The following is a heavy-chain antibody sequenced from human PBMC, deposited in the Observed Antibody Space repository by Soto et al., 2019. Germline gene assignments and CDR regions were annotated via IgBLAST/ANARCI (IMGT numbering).Heavy chain of an antibody. CDR2: INPSGGST. J-gene: IGHJ3*02. D-gene: IGHD3-16*01. CDR3: ARGVGYPDLGGDFDI. Sequence: QVQLVRSGAEVTKPGASVKVSCKESGYTFTSYYMHWVRQAPGQGLEWMGIINPSGGSTSYAQKFQGRVTMTRDTSTSTVYMELSSLRSEDTAVYYCARGVGYPDLGGDFDIWGQGTMVTVSS. V-gene: IGHV1-46*01. CDR1: GYTFTSYY.